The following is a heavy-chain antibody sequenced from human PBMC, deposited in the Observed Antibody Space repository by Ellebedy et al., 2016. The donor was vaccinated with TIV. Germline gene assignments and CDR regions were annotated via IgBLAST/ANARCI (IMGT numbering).Heavy chain of an antibody. Sequence: GESLKISXAASGFTFSSYAMSWVRQAPGKGLEWVSAISGSGGSTYYADSVKGRFTISRDNSKNTLYLQMNSLRAEDTAVYYCANWRRIQLWVDYWGQGTLVTVSS. CDR3: ANWRRIQLWVDY. V-gene: IGHV3-23*01. D-gene: IGHD5-18*01. J-gene: IGHJ4*02. CDR2: ISGSGGST. CDR1: GFTFSSYA.